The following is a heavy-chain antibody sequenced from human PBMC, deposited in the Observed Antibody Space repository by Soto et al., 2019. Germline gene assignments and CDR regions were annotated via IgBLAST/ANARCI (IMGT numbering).Heavy chain of an antibody. CDR2: IKQDGSEK. J-gene: IGHJ4*02. V-gene: IGHV3-7*01. D-gene: IGHD2-21*02. CDR1: GFTFSSYW. Sequence: EVQLVESGGGLVQPGGSLRLSCAASGFTFSSYWMSWVRQAPGKGLECVANIKQDGSEKYYVDSVKGRFTISRDNAKNALYLQMNSLRAEATAVYYCAKQGVTPEGDYWGQGTLVTVFS. CDR3: AKQGVTPEGDY.